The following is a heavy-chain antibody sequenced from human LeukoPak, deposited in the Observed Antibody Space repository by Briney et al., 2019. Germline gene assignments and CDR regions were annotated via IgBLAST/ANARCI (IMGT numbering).Heavy chain of an antibody. CDR2: ISSSSSYT. V-gene: IGHV3-11*05. CDR1: GFSFSDYY. CDR3: ARGGRPGDY. J-gene: IGHJ4*02. D-gene: IGHD1-26*01. Sequence: GGSLRLSGAASGFSFSDYYMCWIRQAPGTGLGWVSYISSSSSYTNYADSVKGRFTISTDNAKKSLYLQMNSLRAEDTAVYYCARGGRPGDYWGQGTLVTVSS.